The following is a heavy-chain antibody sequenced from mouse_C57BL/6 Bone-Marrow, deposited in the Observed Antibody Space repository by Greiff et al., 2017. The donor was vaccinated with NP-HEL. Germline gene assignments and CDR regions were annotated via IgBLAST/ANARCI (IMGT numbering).Heavy chain of an antibody. J-gene: IGHJ2*01. Sequence: VQRVESGAELVRPGTSVKVSCKASGYAFTNYLIEWVKQRPGQGLEWIGVINPGSGGTNYNEKFKGKATLTADKSSSTAYMQLSSLTSEDSAVYFCARLGDYYGSSFDYWGQGTTLTVSS. V-gene: IGHV1-54*01. CDR1: GYAFTNYL. CDR2: INPGSGGT. D-gene: IGHD1-1*01. CDR3: ARLGDYYGSSFDY.